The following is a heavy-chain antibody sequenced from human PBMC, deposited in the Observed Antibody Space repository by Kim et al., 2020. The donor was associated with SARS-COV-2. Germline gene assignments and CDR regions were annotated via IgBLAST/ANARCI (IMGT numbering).Heavy chain of an antibody. V-gene: IGHV3-23*01. CDR1: GFTFSSYA. CDR3: AKAMAYCSGGSCYPGVGYYYYGMDV. Sequence: GGPLRLSCAASGFTFSSYAMSWVRQAPGKGLEWVSAISGSGGSTYYADSVKGRFTISRDNSKNTLYLQMNSLRAEDTAVYYCAKAMAYCSGGSCYPGVGYYYYGMDVWGQGTTVTVSS. D-gene: IGHD2-15*01. CDR2: ISGSGGST. J-gene: IGHJ6*02.